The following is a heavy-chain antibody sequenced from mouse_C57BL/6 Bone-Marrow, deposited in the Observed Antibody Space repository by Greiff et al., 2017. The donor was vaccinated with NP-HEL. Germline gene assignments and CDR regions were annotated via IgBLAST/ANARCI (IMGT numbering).Heavy chain of an antibody. V-gene: IGHV3-6*01. CDR2: ISYDGSN. CDR1: GYSITSGYY. D-gene: IGHD3-2*02. J-gene: IGHJ3*01. Sequence: EVKVEESGPGLVKPSQSLSLTCSVTGYSITSGYYWNWIRQFPGNKLEWMGYISYDGSNNYNPSLKNRISITRDTSKNQFFLKLNSVTTEDTATYYCARAGSGYVLFAYWGQGTLVTVSA. CDR3: ARAGSGYVLFAY.